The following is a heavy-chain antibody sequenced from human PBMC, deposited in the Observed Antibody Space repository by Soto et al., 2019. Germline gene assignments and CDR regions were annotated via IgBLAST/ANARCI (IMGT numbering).Heavy chain of an antibody. D-gene: IGHD6-19*01. Sequence: GGSLRLSCAASGFTFSSYSMNWVRQAPGKGLEWVSSISSSSSYIYYADSVKGRFTISRDNAKNSLYLQMNSLRAEDTAVYYCARDRRVAVAYDYWGQGTLVTVSS. J-gene: IGHJ4*02. CDR2: ISSSSSYI. V-gene: IGHV3-21*01. CDR1: GFTFSSYS. CDR3: ARDRRVAVAYDY.